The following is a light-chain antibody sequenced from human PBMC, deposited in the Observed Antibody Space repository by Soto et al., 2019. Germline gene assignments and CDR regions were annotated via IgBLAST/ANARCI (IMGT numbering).Light chain of an antibody. J-gene: IGKJ2*01. Sequence: DIHMTQSPSSVSASVGDSVTITCRASQGISTWLAWYQQKPGHAPELLIYAASSLQSGVPSRFSGSGSGTDFTLPISRLQPEDFATYFGQQTNGFPYTFGQGTKLEIK. V-gene: IGKV1-12*01. CDR1: QGISTW. CDR2: AAS. CDR3: QQTNGFPYT.